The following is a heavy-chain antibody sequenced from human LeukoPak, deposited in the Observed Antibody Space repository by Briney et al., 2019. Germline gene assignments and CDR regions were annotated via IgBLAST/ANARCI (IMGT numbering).Heavy chain of an antibody. V-gene: IGHV4-34*01. Sequence: SETLSLTCAVYGGSFSGYYWSWIRQPPGKGLEWIGEINHSGSTNYNPSLKSRVTISVDTSKNQFSLKLSSVTAADTAVYYCVRADVLGIDYWGQGTLVTVSS. CDR1: GGSFSGYY. D-gene: IGHD2-8*01. CDR2: INHSGST. CDR3: VRADVLGIDY. J-gene: IGHJ4*02.